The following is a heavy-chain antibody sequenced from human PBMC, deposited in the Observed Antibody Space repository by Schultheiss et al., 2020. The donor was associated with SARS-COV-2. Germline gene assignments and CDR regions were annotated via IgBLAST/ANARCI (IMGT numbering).Heavy chain of an antibody. D-gene: IGHD1-26*01. CDR2: TYYSSKWYN. Sequence: SQTLSLTCAISGDSVSSNSVAWNWIRQSPSRGLEWLGRTYYSSKWYNDYAVSVKSRITINPDTSNNQFSLQLNSVTPEDTAVYYCARGGARFDSWGQGTLVTVSS. CDR1: GDSVSSNSVA. V-gene: IGHV6-1*01. CDR3: ARGGARFDS. J-gene: IGHJ4*02.